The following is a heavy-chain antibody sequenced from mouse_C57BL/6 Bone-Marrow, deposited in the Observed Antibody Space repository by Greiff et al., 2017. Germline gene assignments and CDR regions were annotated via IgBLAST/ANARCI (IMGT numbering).Heavy chain of an antibody. V-gene: IGHV5-2*01. CDR3: ARHPMVKGGMDY. J-gene: IGHJ4*01. Sequence: EVHLVESGGGLVQPGESLKLSCESNEYEFTSHDMSWVRKTPEKRLELVAAINSDGGSTYYPDTMERRYIIARDKTTKTRYLQMSSLRSEDTALYYCARHPMVKGGMDYWGQGTSVTVSS. CDR1: EYEFTSHD. D-gene: IGHD2-2*01. CDR2: INSDGGST.